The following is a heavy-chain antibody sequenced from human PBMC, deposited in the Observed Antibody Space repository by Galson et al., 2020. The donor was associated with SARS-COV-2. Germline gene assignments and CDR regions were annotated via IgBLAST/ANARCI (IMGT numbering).Heavy chain of an antibody. CDR2: GKT. J-gene: IGHJ4*02. V-gene: IGHV1-58*01. Sequence: GKTNYAQKFQERVTITRDMSTSTAYMELSSLRYEDTAVYYCAAFVARPVYWGQGTLVTVSS. CDR3: AAFVARPVY. D-gene: IGHD6-6*01.